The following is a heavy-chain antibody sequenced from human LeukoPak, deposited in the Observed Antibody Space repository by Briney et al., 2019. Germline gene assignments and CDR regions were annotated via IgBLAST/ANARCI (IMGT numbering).Heavy chain of an antibody. CDR2: IYSGGST. V-gene: IGHV3-53*01. CDR3: ARVRDSSGYLDY. D-gene: IGHD3-22*01. CDR1: GFTFSSYS. J-gene: IGHJ4*02. Sequence: PGGSLRLSCAASGFTFSSYSMNWVRQAPGKGLEWVSVIYSGGSTYYADSVKGRFTISRDNSKNTLYLQMNSLRAEDTAVYYCARVRDSSGYLDYWGQGTLVTVSS.